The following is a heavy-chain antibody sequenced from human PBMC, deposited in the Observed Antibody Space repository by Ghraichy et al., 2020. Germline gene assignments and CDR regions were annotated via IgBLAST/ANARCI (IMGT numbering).Heavy chain of an antibody. CDR3: AKPKWYYDSSGYYYDFDY. CDR1: GFTFSSYA. Sequence: LSLTCAASGFTFSSYAMSWVRQAPGKGLEWVSAISGSGGSTYYADSVKGRFTISRDNSKNTLYLQLNSLRAEDTAVYYCAKPKWYYDSSGYYYDFDYWGQGTLVTVSS. D-gene: IGHD3-22*01. CDR2: ISGSGGST. J-gene: IGHJ4*02. V-gene: IGHV3-23*01.